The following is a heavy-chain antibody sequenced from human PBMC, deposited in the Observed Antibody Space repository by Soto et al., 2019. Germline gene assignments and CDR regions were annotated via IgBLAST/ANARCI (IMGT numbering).Heavy chain of an antibody. D-gene: IGHD1-20*01. CDR3: AKDAGITGTSYYFDY. J-gene: IGHJ4*02. V-gene: IGHV3-23*01. Sequence: GGSLRLSCAASGFTFSSYAMSWVRQAPGKGLEWVSGISGSGGSTYYADSVKGQFTISRDNSQNTLYLQMNSLRAEDTAVYYCAKDAGITGTSYYFDYWGQGTLVTVSS. CDR2: ISGSGGST. CDR1: GFTFSSYA.